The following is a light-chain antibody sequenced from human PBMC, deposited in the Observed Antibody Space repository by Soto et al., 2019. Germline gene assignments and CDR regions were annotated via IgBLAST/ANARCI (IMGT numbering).Light chain of an antibody. CDR2: KAS. J-gene: IGKJ1*01. CDR3: QHYNSYSEA. CDR1: QTISSW. Sequence: DIQMTQSPSTLSGAVGDSVNNTCRASQTISSWLAWYQQKPGKAPKLLIYKASTLKSGVPSRFSGSGSGTEFTLTISSLQPDDFATYYCQHYNSYSEAFGQGTKVDIK. V-gene: IGKV1-5*03.